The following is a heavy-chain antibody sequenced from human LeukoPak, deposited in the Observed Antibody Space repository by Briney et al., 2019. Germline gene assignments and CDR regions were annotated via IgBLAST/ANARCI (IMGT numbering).Heavy chain of an antibody. D-gene: IGHD2-21*01. CDR3: AKDLRVIEAGLFDY. CDR2: ISGSGGST. V-gene: IGHV3-23*01. CDR1: GFTFSSYA. J-gene: IGHJ4*02. Sequence: GGSLRLSCAASGFTFSSYAMSWVRQDPGKGLEWVSAISGSGGSTYYADSVKGRFTISRDNSKNTLYLQMNSLRAEDTAVYYCAKDLRVIEAGLFDYWGQGTLVTVSS.